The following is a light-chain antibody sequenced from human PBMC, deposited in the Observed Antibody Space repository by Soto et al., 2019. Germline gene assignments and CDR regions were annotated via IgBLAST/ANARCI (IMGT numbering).Light chain of an antibody. CDR2: EVS. J-gene: IGLJ3*02. CDR3: SSYTSSSTRV. Sequence: QCALTQPASVSGSPGQSITISCTGTSNNVGGYNYVAWYQQHPGKAPKLMIYEVSNRPSGVSNRFSGSKSGNTASLTISGLQAEDEADYYCSSYTSSSTRVFGGGTQLTAL. V-gene: IGLV2-14*01. CDR1: SNNVGGYNY.